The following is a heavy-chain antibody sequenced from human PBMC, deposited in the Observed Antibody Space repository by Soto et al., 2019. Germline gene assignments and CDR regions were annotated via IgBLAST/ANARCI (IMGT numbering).Heavy chain of an antibody. CDR3: AREGYSSSWYGPYYYYGMDV. CDR2: MSSSSSYT. D-gene: IGHD6-13*01. Sequence: QVQLVESGGGLVKPGGSLRLSCAASGFTFSDYYMSWIRQAPGKGLEWVSYMSSSSSYTNYADSVKGRFTISRDNAKNSLYLQKNSLRAEDTAVYYCAREGYSSSWYGPYYYYGMDVWGQGTTVTVSS. J-gene: IGHJ6*02. CDR1: GFTFSDYY. V-gene: IGHV3-11*06.